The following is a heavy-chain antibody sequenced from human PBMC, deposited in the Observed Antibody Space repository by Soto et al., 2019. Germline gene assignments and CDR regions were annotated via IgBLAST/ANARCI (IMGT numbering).Heavy chain of an antibody. D-gene: IGHD6-19*01. CDR1: GGSISSYY. V-gene: IGHV4-59*01. CDR2: IYYSGST. Sequence: PSKTLSLTCTVSGGSISSYYWSWIRQPPGKGLEWIGYIYYSGSTNYNPSLKSRVTISVDTSKNQFSLKLSSVTAADTAVYYCARGIRIAVAANDAFDIWGQGTMVTVSS. CDR3: ARGIRIAVAANDAFDI. J-gene: IGHJ3*02.